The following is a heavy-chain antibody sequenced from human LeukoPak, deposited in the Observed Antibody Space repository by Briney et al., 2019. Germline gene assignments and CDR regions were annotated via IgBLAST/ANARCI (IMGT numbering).Heavy chain of an antibody. Sequence: SETLSLTCTVSGGSISSYYWSWIRQPAGKGLEWIGRIYTSGSTNYNPSLKSRVTISVDTSKNQFSLKLSSVTAADTAVYYCARAEDIVANYYYYYMDVWGKGTTVTVSS. J-gene: IGHJ6*03. V-gene: IGHV4-4*07. CDR2: IYTSGST. CDR3: ARAEDIVANYYYYYMDV. CDR1: GGSISSYY. D-gene: IGHD5-12*01.